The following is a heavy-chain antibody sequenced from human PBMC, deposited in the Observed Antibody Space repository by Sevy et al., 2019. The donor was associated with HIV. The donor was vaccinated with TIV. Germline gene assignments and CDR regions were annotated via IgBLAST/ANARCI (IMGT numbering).Heavy chain of an antibody. CDR2: ISGHGGST. D-gene: IGHD3-3*01. J-gene: IGHJ4*02. Sequence: GGSLRLSCAASGFIFNSYVMTWVRQAPGKGLDWVSSISGHGGSTYYADSVKGRFTISRDNSRKMVDLQMNSLRVEDTAVYYCAGGFWRGFDYWGQGILVTVSS. CDR1: GFIFNSYV. V-gene: IGHV3-23*01. CDR3: AGGFWRGFDY.